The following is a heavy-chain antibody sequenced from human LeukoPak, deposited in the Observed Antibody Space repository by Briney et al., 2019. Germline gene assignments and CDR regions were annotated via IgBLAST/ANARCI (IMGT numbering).Heavy chain of an antibody. CDR2: IIPIFGTA. CDR3: ARDQLTYYYDSSEARSMDV. Sequence: ASVTVSCKASGGTFSSYAISWVRQAPGQGLEWMGGIIPIFGTANYAQKFQGRVTIAADESTSTAYMELSSLRSEDTAVYYCARDQLTYYYDSSEARSMDVWGQGTTVTVSS. J-gene: IGHJ6*02. V-gene: IGHV1-69*13. D-gene: IGHD3-22*01. CDR1: GGTFSSYA.